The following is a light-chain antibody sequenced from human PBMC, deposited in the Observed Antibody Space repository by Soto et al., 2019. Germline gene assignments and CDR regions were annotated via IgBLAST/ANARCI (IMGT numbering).Light chain of an antibody. J-gene: IGLJ1*01. V-gene: IGLV4-69*01. Sequence: QSVLTQSPSASAALGASVKLTCTLSSGHSNYAIAWHQQQPEKGPRYLMKLNSDGSHSKGDGIPDRFSGSSSGAERYLTISSLQSEDEAHYYCQTWGTGIQVFGTGTKVTVL. CDR3: QTWGTGIQV. CDR1: SGHSNYA. CDR2: LNSDGSH.